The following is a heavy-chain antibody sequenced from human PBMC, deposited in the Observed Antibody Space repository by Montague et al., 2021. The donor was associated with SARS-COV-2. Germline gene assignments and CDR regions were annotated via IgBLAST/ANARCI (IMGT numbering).Heavy chain of an antibody. J-gene: IGHJ4*02. CDR1: GFTLRSYG. V-gene: IGHV3-23*01. D-gene: IGHD1-14*01. CDR2: ISGSGSST. Sequence: SLRLSFAVSGFTLRSYGMTWVRQAPGKGLEWVSAISGSGSSTYYPDSVKGRFTISRDRSRNTLYLQMNSLRVEDTAVYYCASRPGEPYYYDYWGPGALVTVSS. CDR3: ASRPGEPYYYDY.